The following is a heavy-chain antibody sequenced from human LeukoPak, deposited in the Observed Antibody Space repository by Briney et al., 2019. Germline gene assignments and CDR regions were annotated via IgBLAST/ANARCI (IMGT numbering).Heavy chain of an antibody. J-gene: IGHJ5*02. V-gene: IGHV3-74*01. D-gene: IGHD1-7*01. CDR1: GFTFSNYW. CDR2: INNDGSST. CDR3: ARPDLMRELRFDP. Sequence: GGSLRLSCAASGFTFSNYWMHWVRHAPGKGLVWVSCINNDGSSTDYADSVKGRFTISRDNAKNTLYLQMNSLRAEDTAVYYCARPDLMRELRFDPWGQGTLVTVSS.